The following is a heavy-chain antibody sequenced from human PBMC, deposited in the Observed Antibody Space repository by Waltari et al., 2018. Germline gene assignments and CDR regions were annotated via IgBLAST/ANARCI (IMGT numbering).Heavy chain of an antibody. CDR1: GYSFTSYW. V-gene: IGHV1-18*04. CDR2: INTYDGNT. CDR3: ARDAFRFLDF. D-gene: IGHD3-3*01. Sequence: VQLVQSGAEVKKPGESLKISCKGSGYSFTSYWIGWVRQAPGQGLEWMGWINTYDGNTNYGQELQGRLTMTTDTITTTAYMELRGLRADDTALYFCARDAFRFLDFWGQGTLVTVSS. J-gene: IGHJ4*02.